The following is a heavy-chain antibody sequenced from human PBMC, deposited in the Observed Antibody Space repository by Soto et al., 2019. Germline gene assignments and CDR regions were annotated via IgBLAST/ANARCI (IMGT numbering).Heavy chain of an antibody. V-gene: IGHV4-61*01. D-gene: IGHD3-10*01. CDR3: ARDMPTYYYGSGSYTNYYYGMDV. CDR1: GGSVSSGSYY. CDR2: IYYSGST. Sequence: SETLSLTCTVSGGSVSSGSYYWSWIRQPPGKGLEWIGYIYYSGSTNYNPSLKSRVTISVDTSKNQFSLKLSSVTAADTAVYYCARDMPTYYYGSGSYTNYYYGMDVWGQGTTVTVSS. J-gene: IGHJ6*02.